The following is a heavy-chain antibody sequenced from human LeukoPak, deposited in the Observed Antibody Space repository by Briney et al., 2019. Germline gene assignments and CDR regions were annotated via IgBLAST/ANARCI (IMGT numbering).Heavy chain of an antibody. V-gene: IGHV3-7*01. CDR1: GFTFSSYW. D-gene: IGHD3-22*01. Sequence: GGSLRLSCAASGFTFSSYWMSWVRQAPGKGREWVANIKQDGSEKYYVDSVKGRFTISRDNAKNSLYLQMNSLRAEDTAIYSCARVPKSLNYYDSSGYPYYFDYWGQGTLVTVSS. J-gene: IGHJ4*02. CDR3: ARVPKSLNYYDSSGYPYYFDY. CDR2: IKQDGSEK.